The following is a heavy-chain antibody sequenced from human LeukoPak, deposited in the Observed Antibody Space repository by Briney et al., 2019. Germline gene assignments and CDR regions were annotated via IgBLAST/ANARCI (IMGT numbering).Heavy chain of an antibody. J-gene: IGHJ4*02. D-gene: IGHD6-13*01. CDR2: ISGSGGST. CDR3: AKDPIAAGKARRFDY. V-gene: IGHV3-23*01. Sequence: GGSLRLSCAASGFTFSSYGMSWVRQAPGKGLEWVSAISGSGGSTYYADSVKGRFTISRDNSKNTLYLQMNSLRAEDTAVYYCAKDPIAAGKARRFDYWGQGTLVTVSS. CDR1: GFTFSSYG.